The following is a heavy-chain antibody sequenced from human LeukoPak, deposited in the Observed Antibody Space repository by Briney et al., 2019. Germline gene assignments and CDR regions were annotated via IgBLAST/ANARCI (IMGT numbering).Heavy chain of an antibody. V-gene: IGHV3-21*01. D-gene: IGHD2-21*02. CDR2: ISSSNSSI. J-gene: IGHJ4*02. CDR3: ARRVTPNSFDY. CDR1: GFTFSSYS. Sequence: TGGSLRLSYAASGFTFSSYSMNWVRQAPGKGLEWVSSISSSNSSIHYADSVKGRFTISRDNAKNSLYLQMNSLRAEDTAVYYCARRVTPNSFDYWGQGTLVTVSS.